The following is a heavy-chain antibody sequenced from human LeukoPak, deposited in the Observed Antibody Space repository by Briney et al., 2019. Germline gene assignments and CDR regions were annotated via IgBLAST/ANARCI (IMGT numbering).Heavy chain of an antibody. D-gene: IGHD2/OR15-2a*01. J-gene: IGHJ2*01. CDR3: ARAFRARSFDP. CDR1: GASITTSSYN. Sequence: SETLSLTCTVSGASITTSSYNCRWIRQPPGKGLEWIGIIYYSGSTYYNPSLKGRVTISVDTSKNQFSLKLSSVTAADTSVYYSARAFRARSFDPWGRGTLVTVSS. V-gene: IGHV4-39*01. CDR2: IYYSGST.